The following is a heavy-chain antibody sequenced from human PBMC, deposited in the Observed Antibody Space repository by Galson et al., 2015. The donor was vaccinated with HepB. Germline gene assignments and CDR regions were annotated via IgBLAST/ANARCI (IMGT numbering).Heavy chain of an antibody. CDR3: ARDLRDFDFWSASYYYSYYGMDV. D-gene: IGHD3-3*01. V-gene: IGHV3-11*06. CDR1: GFTFSDYY. J-gene: IGHJ6*02. Sequence: SLRLSCAASGFTFSDYYMSWIRQAPGKGLEWVSSISGSDTYTDYADSVKGRFTISRDNAKNSLYLQMNSLRAEDTAVYYCARDLRDFDFWSASYYYSYYGMDVWGQGTTVTVSS. CDR2: ISGSDTYT.